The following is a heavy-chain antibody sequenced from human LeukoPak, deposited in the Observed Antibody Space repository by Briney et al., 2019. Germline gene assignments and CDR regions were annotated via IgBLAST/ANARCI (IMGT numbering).Heavy chain of an antibody. Sequence: GGSLRLSCAASGFTFSDYYMSWIRQAPGKGPEWVSYISSSGSTIYYADSVKGRFTISRDNAKNSLYLQMNSLRAEDTAVYYCARDQQWLVHFDYWGQGTLVTVSS. CDR1: GFTFSDYY. CDR2: ISSSGSTI. J-gene: IGHJ4*02. CDR3: ARDQQWLVHFDY. V-gene: IGHV3-11*01. D-gene: IGHD6-19*01.